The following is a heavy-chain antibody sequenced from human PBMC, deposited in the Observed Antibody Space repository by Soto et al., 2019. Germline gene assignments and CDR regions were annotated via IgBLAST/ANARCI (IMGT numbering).Heavy chain of an antibody. CDR2: ISDDGSKT. D-gene: IGHD3-9*01. J-gene: IGHJ4*02. CDR3: ARAYQLTYYFDD. CDR1: GVTFRGYA. Sequence: QVHLVESGGGVVQPGRSLRLSCAGSGVTFRGYAVHWVRQTPGKGLEWVTVISDDGSKTYYADSVKGRFSVSRDDSTNMVFLQMSILRSEDTAVYHCARAYQLTYYFDDWGPGTPVTVSS. V-gene: IGHV3-30*14.